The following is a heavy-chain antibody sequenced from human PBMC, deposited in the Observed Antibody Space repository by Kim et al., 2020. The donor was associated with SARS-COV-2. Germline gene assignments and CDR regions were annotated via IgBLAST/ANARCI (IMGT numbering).Heavy chain of an antibody. V-gene: IGHV3-23*01. CDR3: MKGGWGGIGDN. CDR2: IDGSDGTT. J-gene: IGHJ4*02. Sequence: GGSLRLSCTTSGFTFTGYAMSWVRQAPGKGLEWVSSIDGSDGTTYYVDSVKGRLTISRDNSKNTLYLQMNSRRADDTAVYYCMKGGWGGIGDNWGQGT. D-gene: IGHD3-10*01. CDR1: GFTFTGYA.